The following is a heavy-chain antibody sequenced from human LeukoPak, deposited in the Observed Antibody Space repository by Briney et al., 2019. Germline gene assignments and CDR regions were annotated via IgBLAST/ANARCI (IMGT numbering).Heavy chain of an antibody. CDR3: ARDSGSYFDY. V-gene: IGHV4-30-2*01. J-gene: IGHJ4*02. CDR2: IYHSGST. D-gene: IGHD1-26*01. CDR1: GGSISSGGYY. Sequence: SETLSLTCTASGGSISSGGYYWSWIRQPPGKGLEWIGYIYHSGSTYYNPSLKSRVTISVDRSKNQFSLKLSSVTAADTAVYYCARDSGSYFDYWGQGTLVTVSS.